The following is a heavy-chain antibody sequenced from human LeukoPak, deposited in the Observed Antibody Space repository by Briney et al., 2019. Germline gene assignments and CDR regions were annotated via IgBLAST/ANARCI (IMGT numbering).Heavy chain of an antibody. CDR1: GFTVSSNY. CDR2: IYSGGST. CDR3: ARTYYDFWSGYQNWFDP. J-gene: IGHJ5*02. D-gene: IGHD3-3*01. V-gene: IGHV3-53*01. Sequence: GGSLRLSCAASGFTVSSNYMSWVRQAPGKGLEWVSVIYSGGSTYYADSVKGRFTISRDNSKNTLYLRMNSLRAEDTAVYYCARTYYDFWSGYQNWFDPWGQGTLVTVSS.